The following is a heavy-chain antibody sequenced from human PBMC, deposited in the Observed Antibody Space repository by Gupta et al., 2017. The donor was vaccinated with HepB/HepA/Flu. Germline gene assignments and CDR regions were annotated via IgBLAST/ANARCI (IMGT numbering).Heavy chain of an antibody. V-gene: IGHV3-7*01. D-gene: IGHD1-26*01. CDR2: RKQDGSEK. CDR3: ARDPVHSGSYFYFDY. Sequence: EVQLVESGGGLVQPGGSLRLSCAASGFPFCSYWMNWVRQAPGKGLEWVANRKQDGSEKYYVDSVKGRFTISRDNAKNSLYLQMNSLRAEETAVYYCARDPVHSGSYFYFDYWGQGTLVTGSS. J-gene: IGHJ4*02. CDR1: GFPFCSYW.